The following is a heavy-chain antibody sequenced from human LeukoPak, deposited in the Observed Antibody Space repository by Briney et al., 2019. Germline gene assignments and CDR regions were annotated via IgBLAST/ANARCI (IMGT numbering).Heavy chain of an antibody. V-gene: IGHV3-23*01. D-gene: IGHD3-22*01. J-gene: IGHJ4*02. Sequence: GGSLILSCAASGFIFNTYAMSWVRQAPGKGLEWVSSISGSGGSTYSADAVKGRFTISRDNSKNSLYLQMNSLRAEDTAVYYCAKDRSQSHYDSSGYSFDYWGQGTLVTVSS. CDR2: ISGSGGST. CDR3: AKDRSQSHYDSSGYSFDY. CDR1: GFIFNTYA.